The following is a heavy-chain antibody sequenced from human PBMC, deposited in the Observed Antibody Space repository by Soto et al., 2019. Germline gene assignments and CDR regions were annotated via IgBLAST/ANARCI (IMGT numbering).Heavy chain of an antibody. Sequence: ASVKVSCKVSGYTLTELSMHWVRQAPGKGLEWMGGFDPEDGETIYAQKFQGRVTMTEDTSTDTAYMELSSLRSEDTAVYYCATGGTYVWGSQNPRAFDIWGQGTMVTVSS. V-gene: IGHV1-24*01. CDR1: GYTLTELS. J-gene: IGHJ3*02. D-gene: IGHD3-16*01. CDR3: ATGGTYVWGSQNPRAFDI. CDR2: FDPEDGET.